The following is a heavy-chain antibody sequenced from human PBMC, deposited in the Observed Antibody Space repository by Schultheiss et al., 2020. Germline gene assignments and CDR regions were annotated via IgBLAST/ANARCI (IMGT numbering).Heavy chain of an antibody. D-gene: IGHD2-2*02. V-gene: IGHV1-2*02. Sequence: VKVSCKASGYTFTGYYMHWVRQAPGQGLEWMGWINPNSGGTNYAQKFQGRVTITADKSTSTAYMELSSLRSEDTAVYYCAADSCSSTSCYTGSNWSFGLWGRGTLVTVSS. J-gene: IGHJ2*01. CDR3: AADSCSSTSCYTGSNWSFGL. CDR2: INPNSGGT. CDR1: GYTFTGYY.